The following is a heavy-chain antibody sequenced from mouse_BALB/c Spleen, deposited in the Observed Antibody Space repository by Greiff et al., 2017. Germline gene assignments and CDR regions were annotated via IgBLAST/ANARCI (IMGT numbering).Heavy chain of an antibody. CDR3: AREREEGKKGSAMDY. V-gene: IGHV2-9*02. J-gene: IGHJ4*01. CDR1: GFSLTSYG. D-gene: IGHD3-3*01. CDR2: IWAGGST. Sequence: QVQLQQSGPGLVAPSQSLSITCTVSGFSLTSYGVHWVRQPPGKGLEWLGVIWAGGSTTYNSALMSRLSISKDNSTSQVFLKMHSLQTDDTAMDYCAREREEGKKGSAMDYWGQGTSVTVSS.